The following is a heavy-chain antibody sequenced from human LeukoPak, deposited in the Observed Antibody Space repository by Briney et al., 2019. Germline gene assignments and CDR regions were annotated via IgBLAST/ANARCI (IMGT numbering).Heavy chain of an antibody. CDR3: ARDRHSGVQRLGYCSSGSCPDFDY. Sequence: GASVKVSCKASGYTFTSYGISWVRQAPGQGLEWMGWISAYNGNTIYAQRIKGRVTMTTDTSTSTAYMELTSLRSDDTAVNESARDRHSGVQRLGYCSSGSCPDFDYWGQGTLVTVSS. CDR1: GYTFTSYG. J-gene: IGHJ4*02. CDR2: ISAYNGNT. D-gene: IGHD2-15*01. V-gene: IGHV1-18*01.